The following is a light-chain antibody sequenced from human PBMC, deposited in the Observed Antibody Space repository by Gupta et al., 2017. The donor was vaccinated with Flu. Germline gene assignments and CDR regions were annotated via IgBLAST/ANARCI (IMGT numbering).Light chain of an antibody. Sequence: QSLLTQPPSVSGAPGQRVTIPCTGSSSNIGAGYDVHWYQQFPGTAPKLLMYDNSNRPSGVPDRFSGSGSGTSASLAITGLQAEDEADYYCQSYDSSLSAWVFGGGTKVTVL. CDR2: DNS. CDR1: SSNIGAGYD. CDR3: QSYDSSLSAWV. V-gene: IGLV1-40*01. J-gene: IGLJ3*02.